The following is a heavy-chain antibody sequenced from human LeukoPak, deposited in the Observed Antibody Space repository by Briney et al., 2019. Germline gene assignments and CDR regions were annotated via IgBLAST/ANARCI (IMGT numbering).Heavy chain of an antibody. CDR2: MNLNSGNT. V-gene: IGHV1-8*01. CDR1: GYTFTSYD. D-gene: IGHD6-19*01. Sequence: GASVRVSCKASGYTFTSYDINWVRQATGQGLEWMGWMNLNSGNTGYAQKFQGRVTMTRNTSISTAYMELSSLRSEDTAVYYCARAVAGYYYYYGMDVWGQGTTVTVSS. CDR3: ARAVAGYYYYYGMDV. J-gene: IGHJ6*02.